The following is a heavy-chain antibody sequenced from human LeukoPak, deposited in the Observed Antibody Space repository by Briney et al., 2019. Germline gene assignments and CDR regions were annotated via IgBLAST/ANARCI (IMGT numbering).Heavy chain of an antibody. J-gene: IGHJ4*02. D-gene: IGHD6-19*01. CDR1: GGTFSSYA. CDR3: AIKVGYSSGWYDY. CDR2: IIPILGIA. V-gene: IGHV1-69*04. Sequence: SVKVSCKASGGTFSSYAISWVRQAPGQGLEWMGRIIPILGIANYAQKFQGRVTITADKSTSTAYMELRSLRSDDTAVYYCAIKVGYSSGWYDYWGQGTLVTVSS.